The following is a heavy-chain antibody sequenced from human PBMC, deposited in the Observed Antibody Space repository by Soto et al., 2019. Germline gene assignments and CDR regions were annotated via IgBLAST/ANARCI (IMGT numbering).Heavy chain of an antibody. CDR2: INSDGSST. CDR3: VRTSLVVAAATREDY. J-gene: IGHJ4*02. D-gene: IGHD2-15*01. CDR1: GFTFSSYW. Sequence: EVQLLESGGGLVQPGGSLRLSCAASGFTFSSYWMHWVRQAPGKGLVWVSRINSDGSSTSYADSVKGRCTISRDNAKNTLYLQMNNLRAEDTAVYYCVRTSLVVAAATREDYWGQGTLVTVSS. V-gene: IGHV3-74*01.